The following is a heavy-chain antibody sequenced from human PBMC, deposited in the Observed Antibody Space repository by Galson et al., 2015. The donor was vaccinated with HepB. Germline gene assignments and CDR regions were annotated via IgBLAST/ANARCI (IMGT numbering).Heavy chain of an antibody. CDR1: GLTFSNAH. CDR2: IKRKTDGGTT. Sequence: SLRLSCAVSGLTFSNAHMSWVRQAPGKGLEWVGRIKRKTDGGTTEYAAPVKGRFTISRDDSKTTVYLQMNSLRSEDTAVYYCTTWGYLWGQGALVTVSS. D-gene: IGHD7-27*01. V-gene: IGHV3-15*01. J-gene: IGHJ5*02. CDR3: TTWGYL.